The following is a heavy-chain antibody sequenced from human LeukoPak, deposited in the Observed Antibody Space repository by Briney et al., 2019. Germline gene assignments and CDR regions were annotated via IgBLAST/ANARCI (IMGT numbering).Heavy chain of an antibody. V-gene: IGHV4-34*01. CDR3: ARQGGYDFWSGYYTFDY. Sequence: SETLSLTCAVYGGSFSGYYWSWIRQPPGKGLEWLGEINHSGSTNYNPSLKSRVTISVDTSKNQFSLKLSSVTAADTAVYYCARQGGYDFWSGYYTFDYWGQGTLVTVSS. D-gene: IGHD3-3*01. J-gene: IGHJ4*02. CDR1: GGSFSGYY. CDR2: INHSGST.